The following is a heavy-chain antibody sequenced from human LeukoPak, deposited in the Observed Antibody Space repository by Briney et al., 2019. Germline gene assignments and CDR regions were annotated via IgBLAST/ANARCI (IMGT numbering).Heavy chain of an antibody. V-gene: IGHV3-30-3*01. CDR1: GFTFSSYA. D-gene: IGHD1-1*01. CDR3: ARDRLDGNNWNDCDY. CDR2: ISYDGSNK. Sequence: GGSLRLSCAASGFTFSSYAMSWVRQAPGKGLEWLAIISYDGSNKYYADSVKGRFTISRDNSKNTLYVQMNGLRVDDTAVYYCARDRLDGNNWNDCDYWGQGTLVTVSS. J-gene: IGHJ4*02.